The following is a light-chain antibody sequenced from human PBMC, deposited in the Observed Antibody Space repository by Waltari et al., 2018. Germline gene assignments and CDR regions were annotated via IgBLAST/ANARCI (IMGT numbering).Light chain of an antibody. V-gene: IGLV1-40*01. Sequence: QSVLTQPPSVSGAPWHRLTIACTCRIPDFTFDYDLHWYQQLPTTAPKVLIRGSSKRPSGGPERFSGSKSDTTASLAITGLQAEDEAEYYCTSYASNLREVFGGGTKLTVL. CDR2: GSS. CDR1: IPDFTFDYD. CDR3: TSYASNLREV. J-gene: IGLJ2*01.